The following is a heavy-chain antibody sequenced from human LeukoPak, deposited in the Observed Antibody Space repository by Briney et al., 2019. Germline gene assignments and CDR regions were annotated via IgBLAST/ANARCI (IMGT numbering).Heavy chain of an antibody. CDR1: GGSISSSSYY. D-gene: IGHD5-18*01. CDR3: ASSDTAMVAPDY. Sequence: SETLSLTCTVSGGSISSSSYYWGWIRQPPGKGLEWIGEINHSGSTNYNPSLKSRVTISVDTSKNQFSLKLSSVTAADTAVYYCASSDTAMVAPDYWGQGTLVTVSS. CDR2: INHSGST. V-gene: IGHV4-39*07. J-gene: IGHJ4*02.